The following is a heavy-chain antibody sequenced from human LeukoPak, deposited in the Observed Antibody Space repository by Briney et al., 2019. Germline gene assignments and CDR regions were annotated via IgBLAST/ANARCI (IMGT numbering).Heavy chain of an antibody. CDR1: GFTFSSYG. Sequence: GGSLRLSCAASGFTFSSYGMHWVRQAPGKGLEWVAFIRYDGSNKYYADSVKGRFTISRDNSKNTLYLQMNSLRAEDTAVYYCAKDPVNIVVVPAAGDAFDIWGQGTMVTVSS. V-gene: IGHV3-30*02. CDR2: IRYDGSNK. D-gene: IGHD2-2*01. J-gene: IGHJ3*02. CDR3: AKDPVNIVVVPAAGDAFDI.